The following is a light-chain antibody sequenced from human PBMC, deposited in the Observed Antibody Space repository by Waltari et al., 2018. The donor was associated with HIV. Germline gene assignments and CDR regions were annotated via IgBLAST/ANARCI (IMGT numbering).Light chain of an antibody. V-gene: IGKV4-1*01. Sequence: DIVMTQSPDSLVVSLGERATINCKSSQSVLYSSNSKNYLAWYQQKPGQSPKLLIYWASTRESGVPDRFSGGGSGTDFTLTISSLQAEDVAVYYCQQYYSLPFTFGPGTKVDIK. CDR2: WAS. J-gene: IGKJ3*01. CDR3: QQYYSLPFT. CDR1: QSVLYSSNSKNY.